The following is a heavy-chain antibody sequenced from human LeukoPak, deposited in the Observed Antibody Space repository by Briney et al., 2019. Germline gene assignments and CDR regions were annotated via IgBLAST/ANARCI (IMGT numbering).Heavy chain of an antibody. CDR2: ISSNGDTT. J-gene: IGHJ3*02. CDR1: GFTFNSFA. D-gene: IGHD1/OR15-1a*01. V-gene: IGHV3-64D*06. Sequence: GRSLRLSCVASGFTFNSFAMHWVRQAPGKGLEYVSMISSNGDTTYYADSVKGRFTISRDNSKDTLYLQMSSLTAEDTAVYYCVKDRSLRTSRLNDAFDIWGQGTMVTVSS. CDR3: VKDRSLRTSRLNDAFDI.